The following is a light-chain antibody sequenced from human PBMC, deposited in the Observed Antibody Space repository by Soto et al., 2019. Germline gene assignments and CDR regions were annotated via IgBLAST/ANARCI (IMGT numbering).Light chain of an antibody. Sequence: QSVLTQPASVSGSPGQSITISCTGTSSDVGGYNYVSWYQQYPGKAPKLMIYDVSNRPSGVSNRFSGSKSGNTASLTISGLQAEDEAEYYCSSYTISNTLVFGSGTKLTVL. CDR3: SSYTISNTLV. CDR2: DVS. CDR1: SSDVGGYNY. V-gene: IGLV2-14*01. J-gene: IGLJ1*01.